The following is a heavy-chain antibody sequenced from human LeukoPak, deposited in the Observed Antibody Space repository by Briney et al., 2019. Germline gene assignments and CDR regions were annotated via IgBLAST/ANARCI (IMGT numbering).Heavy chain of an antibody. V-gene: IGHV4-39*01. Sequence: SETLSLTCTVSGGSISRSTYYWGWIRQPPGQGLEWIGSTYYSGSTYYNPSLKSRVTISVDTSKNQFSLKLSSVTAADTAVYYCARHWSRGYGEYLRAFDIWGQGTMVTVSS. CDR3: ARHWSRGYGEYLRAFDI. J-gene: IGHJ3*02. CDR1: GGSISRSTYY. CDR2: TYYSGST. D-gene: IGHD4-17*01.